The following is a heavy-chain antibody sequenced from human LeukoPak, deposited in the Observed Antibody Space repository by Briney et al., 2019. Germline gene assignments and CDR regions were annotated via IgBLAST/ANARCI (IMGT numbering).Heavy chain of an antibody. V-gene: IGHV3-74*01. CDR1: GFTSSSYW. CDR3: ARGRPHGNDY. Sequence: GGSLRLSCAASGFTSSSYWMNWVRQAPGKGLVWVSRIASDGSSTTYADSVKGRFSISRDNAKNTLYLQMNSLRVEDTAVYYCARGRPHGNDYWGQGTLVTVSS. J-gene: IGHJ4*02. CDR2: IASDGSST. D-gene: IGHD4-23*01.